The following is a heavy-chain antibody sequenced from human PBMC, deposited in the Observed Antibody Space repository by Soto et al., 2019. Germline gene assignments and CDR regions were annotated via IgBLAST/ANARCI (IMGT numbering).Heavy chain of an antibody. CDR2: INAGSGKA. D-gene: IGHD2-2*03. CDR3: ARVEIVGFDY. Sequence: QIQLVQSGAEVKKPGASVKVSCKASGYTFTGFPIHWVRQAPGQRLEWMGWINAGSGKAESALKFQGRVTINRDTSASTVYMELNSLRPEDTAVYYCARVEIVGFDYWGQGTLVTVSS. CDR1: GYTFTGFP. V-gene: IGHV1-3*01. J-gene: IGHJ4*02.